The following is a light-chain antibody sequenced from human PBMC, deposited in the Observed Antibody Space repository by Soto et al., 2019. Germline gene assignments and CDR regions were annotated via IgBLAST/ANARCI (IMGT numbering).Light chain of an antibody. CDR3: ASHTTTNTRV. V-gene: IGLV2-14*03. J-gene: IGLJ1*01. Sequence: QSALTQPASVSGSPGQSIAISCTGTSSDVGAYDYVSWYQQHLDRAPRLVIYEVSNRPSGVSNRFSGSKSVNTATLTISGLQAEDEADYYCASHTTTNTRVFGTGTKVTVL. CDR2: EVS. CDR1: SSDVGAYDY.